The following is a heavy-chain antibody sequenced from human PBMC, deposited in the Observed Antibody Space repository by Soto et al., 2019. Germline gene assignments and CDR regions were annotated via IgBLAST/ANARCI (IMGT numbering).Heavy chain of an antibody. V-gene: IGHV4-59*01. Sequence: SETLSLTCTVSGGSISSYYWSWIRQPPGKGLEWIGYIYYSGSTNYNPSLKSRVTISVDTSKNQFSLKLSSVTAADTAVYYCARGLGLMATKKQGAFDIWGQGTMVTVSS. CDR1: GGSISSYY. D-gene: IGHD5-12*01. CDR2: IYYSGST. CDR3: ARGLGLMATKKQGAFDI. J-gene: IGHJ3*02.